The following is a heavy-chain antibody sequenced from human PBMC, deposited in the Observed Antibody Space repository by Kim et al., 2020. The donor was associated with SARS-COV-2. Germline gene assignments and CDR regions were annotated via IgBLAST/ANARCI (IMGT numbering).Heavy chain of an antibody. J-gene: IGHJ4*02. D-gene: IGHD1-26*01. V-gene: IGHV4-39*01. Sequence: SETLSLTCTVSGDSISSSRCYWGWIRQPPGKGLEWIGSIYYGGSTYYNPSLKSRVTISVDTSRNQLSMELSSVTAADTAIYYCARGLYSESYSLGFWGQGTLVTVSS. CDR3: ARGLYSESYSLGF. CDR2: IYYGGST. CDR1: GDSISSSRCY.